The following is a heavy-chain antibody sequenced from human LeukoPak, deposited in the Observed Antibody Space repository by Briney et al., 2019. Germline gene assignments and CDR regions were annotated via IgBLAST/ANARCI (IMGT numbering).Heavy chain of an antibody. CDR3: AKDSSGSSGWYVGLNSPPYYFDY. CDR1: GFTFSSHA. J-gene: IGHJ4*02. Sequence: GGSLRLSCAASGFTFSSHAMSWVRQAPGKGLEWVSAISGSGGSTYYADSVKGRFTISRDNSKNTLYLQMNSLRAEDTAVYYCAKDSSGSSGWYVGLNSPPYYFDYWGQGTLVTVSS. D-gene: IGHD6-19*01. V-gene: IGHV3-23*01. CDR2: ISGSGGST.